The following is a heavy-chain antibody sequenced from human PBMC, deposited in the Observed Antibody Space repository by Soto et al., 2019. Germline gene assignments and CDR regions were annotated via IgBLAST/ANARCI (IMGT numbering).Heavy chain of an antibody. J-gene: IGHJ4*02. CDR1: GDSISSSVW. D-gene: IGHD7-27*01. CDR2: VFHTGDT. V-gene: IGHV4-4*02. CDR3: ARKAWVRFDY. Sequence: QVQMQEPGPGLVKPSGTLSLTCAVSGDSISSSVWWTWVRQPPGKGLEWIGEVFHTGDTYFNPSLRSRVAMSVDESTDEFSLKVTSVTAADTAIYYCARKAWVRFDYWGQGALVTVSS.